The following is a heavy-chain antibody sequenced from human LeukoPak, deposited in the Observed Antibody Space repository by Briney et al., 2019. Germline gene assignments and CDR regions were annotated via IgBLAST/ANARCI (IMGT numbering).Heavy chain of an antibody. J-gene: IGHJ4*02. D-gene: IGHD6-19*01. V-gene: IGHV3-21*01. Sequence: GGSLRLSCAASGFTFSSYSMNWVRQAPGKGLEWVSSISSSSSYIYYADSVKGRFTISRDNAKNSLYLQMNSLRAEDTAVYYCARDSSGWYRPLGYWGQGTLVTVSS. CDR3: ARDSSGWYRPLGY. CDR1: GFTFSSYS. CDR2: ISSSSSYI.